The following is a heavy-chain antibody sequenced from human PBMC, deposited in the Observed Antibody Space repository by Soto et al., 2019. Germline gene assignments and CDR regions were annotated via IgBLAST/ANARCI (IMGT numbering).Heavy chain of an antibody. Sequence: PSDTLSLTCGVSGGSISRINWWRWVRQTPGKGLEWIGEIYYSGSTNYNPSLTSRVTMSIDKSKNQFFLNLTSVTAAVTAVYYWARWSGVSATYWFDAWGQGTLVTVSS. CDR2: IYYSGST. V-gene: IGHV4-4*02. J-gene: IGHJ5*02. D-gene: IGHD2-8*01. CDR1: GGSISRINW. CDR3: ARWSGVSATYWFDA.